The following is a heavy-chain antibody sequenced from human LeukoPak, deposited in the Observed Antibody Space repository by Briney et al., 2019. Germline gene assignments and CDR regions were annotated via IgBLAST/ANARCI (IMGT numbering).Heavy chain of an antibody. J-gene: IGHJ4*02. CDR2: ISPSGTDI. Sequence: GGSLRLPCAVSGFTFTDTYMTWIRQAPGKGLESLSYISPSGTDISYADSVKGRFTISRDNAKNSLYLQMNSLRAEDTAVYYCAKRGPIMITFGGVMNFDYWGQGTLVTVSS. V-gene: IGHV3-11*01. CDR1: GFTFTDTY. D-gene: IGHD3-16*01. CDR3: AKRGPIMITFGGVMNFDY.